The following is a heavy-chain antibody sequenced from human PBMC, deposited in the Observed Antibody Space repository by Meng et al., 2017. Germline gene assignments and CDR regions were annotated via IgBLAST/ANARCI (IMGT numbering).Heavy chain of an antibody. Sequence: ASVKVSCKASGYTFTSYDINWVRQATGQGLEWMGWVNPNSGNTGYAQKFQGRVTITRNTSISTAYMELSSLRTEDTAVYYCARVYRYDSSGYYREYFDYWGQGTLVTVSS. D-gene: IGHD3-22*01. V-gene: IGHV1-8*03. J-gene: IGHJ4*02. CDR1: GYTFTSYD. CDR3: ARVYRYDSSGYYREYFDY. CDR2: VNPNSGNT.